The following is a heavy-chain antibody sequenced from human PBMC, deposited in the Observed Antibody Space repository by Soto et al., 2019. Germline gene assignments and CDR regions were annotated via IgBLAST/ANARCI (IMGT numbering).Heavy chain of an antibody. CDR2: ISGSGGST. J-gene: IGHJ1*01. CDR1: GFTFSSYA. V-gene: IGHV3-23*01. Sequence: AGGSLRLSCAASGFTFSSYAMSWVRQAPGKGLEWVSAISGSGGSTYYADSVKGRFTISRDNSKNTLYLQMNSLRAEDTAVYYCAKDSARYCTNGVCYIGYFQHWGQGTLVTVSS. CDR3: AKDSARYCTNGVCYIGYFQH. D-gene: IGHD2-8*01.